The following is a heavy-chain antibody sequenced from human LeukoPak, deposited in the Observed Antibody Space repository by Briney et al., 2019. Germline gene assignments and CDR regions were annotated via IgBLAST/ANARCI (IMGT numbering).Heavy chain of an antibody. J-gene: IGHJ4*02. V-gene: IGHV4-30-4*01. Sequence: SETLSPTCTVSGGSISSGDYYWTWIRQPPGKGLEWIGYIYYSGSTYYNPSLKSRVTVSVDTSKNQFSLKLSSVTAADTAVYYCASGYCSSASCYHFHYWGQGTLVTVSS. CDR2: IYYSGST. D-gene: IGHD2-2*01. CDR1: GGSISSGDYY. CDR3: ASGYCSSASCYHFHY.